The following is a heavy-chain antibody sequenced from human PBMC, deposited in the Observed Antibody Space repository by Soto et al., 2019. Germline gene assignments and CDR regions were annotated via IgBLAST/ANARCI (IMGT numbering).Heavy chain of an antibody. V-gene: IGHV1-46*01. CDR1: GYTFTSYY. CDR3: ARATTYDYVWGSYRLDY. CDR2: INPSGGST. Sequence: VASVKVSCKASGYTFTSYYMHWVRQAPGQGLEWMGIINPSGGSTSYAQKFQGRVTMTRDTSTSTAYMELSSLRSEDTAVYYCARATTYDYVWGSYRLDYWGQGTLVTVSS. J-gene: IGHJ4*02. D-gene: IGHD3-16*02.